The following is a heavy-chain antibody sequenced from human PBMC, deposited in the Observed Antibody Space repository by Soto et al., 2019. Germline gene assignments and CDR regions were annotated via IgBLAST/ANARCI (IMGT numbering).Heavy chain of an antibody. V-gene: IGHV4-61*08. CDR3: ARGGRGDRPRNWFDP. D-gene: IGHD2-21*02. J-gene: IGHJ5*02. CDR1: GGSVSSGGYF. Sequence: SETLSLTCTVSGGSVSSGGYFWSWIRQPPGKGLEWLGYIYYSGSTNYNPSLKSRVTISVDRSKNQFSLKLSSVTAADTAVYYCARGGRGDRPRNWFDPWGQGTLVTVSS. CDR2: IYYSGST.